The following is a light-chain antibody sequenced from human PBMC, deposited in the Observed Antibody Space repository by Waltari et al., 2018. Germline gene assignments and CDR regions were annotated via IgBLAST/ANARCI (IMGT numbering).Light chain of an antibody. CDR3: SSYTTTSTVL. V-gene: IGLV2-14*03. Sequence: QSALTQPASVSGSPGQSIIISCTGTSSDVGDDKYVSWYQQHPGKAPKLMLYEVSNRPSGVSDRFSGSKSGNTASLTISGLQADDEAAYYCSSYTTTSTVLFGGGTELTVL. CDR2: EVS. J-gene: IGLJ2*01. CDR1: SSDVGDDKY.